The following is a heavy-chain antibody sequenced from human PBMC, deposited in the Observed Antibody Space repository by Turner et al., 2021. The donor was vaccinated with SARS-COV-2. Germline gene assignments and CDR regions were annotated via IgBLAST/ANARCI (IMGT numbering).Heavy chain of an antibody. V-gene: IGHV1-24*01. CDR2: CDPEDGET. J-gene: IGHJ5*02. CDR3: ATAPPYCTNGVCPNWFDP. D-gene: IGHD2-8*01. CDR1: GYTLIELS. Sequence: QVQLVQSGAEVKKPGASVKVSCKVSGYTLIELSMHWVRQAPGKGLEWMGGCDPEDGETIYAKKFQGRVTMTEDTSTDTAYMELSSLRSEDTAVYYCATAPPYCTNGVCPNWFDPWGQGTLVTVSS.